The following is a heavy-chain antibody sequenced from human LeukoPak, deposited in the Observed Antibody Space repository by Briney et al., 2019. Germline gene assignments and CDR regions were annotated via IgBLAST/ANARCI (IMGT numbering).Heavy chain of an antibody. D-gene: IGHD6-19*01. J-gene: IGHJ3*02. V-gene: IGHV3-74*01. Sequence: GGSLRLSCAASGFTFSSYAMSWVRQAPGKGLVWVSRINSDGSSTSYADSVKGRFTISRDNAKNTLYLQMNSLRAEDTAVYYCARVRDSSGWYYLLDAFDIWGQGTMVTVSS. CDR1: GFTFSSYA. CDR3: ARVRDSSGWYYLLDAFDI. CDR2: INSDGSST.